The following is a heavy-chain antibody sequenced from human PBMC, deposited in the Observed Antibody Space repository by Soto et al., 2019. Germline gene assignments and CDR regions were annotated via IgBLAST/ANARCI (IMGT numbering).Heavy chain of an antibody. CDR3: ARTLKKLTGISYYFDY. CDR1: GGSISSGGYY. CDR2: IYYSGST. V-gene: IGHV4-31*03. Sequence: SETLSLTCTVSGGSISSGGYYWSWIRQHPGKGLEWIGYIYYSGSTYYNPSLKSRVTISVDTSKNQFSLKLSSVTAADTAVYYCARTLKKLTGISYYFDYWGQGTLVTVSS. D-gene: IGHD7-27*01. J-gene: IGHJ4*02.